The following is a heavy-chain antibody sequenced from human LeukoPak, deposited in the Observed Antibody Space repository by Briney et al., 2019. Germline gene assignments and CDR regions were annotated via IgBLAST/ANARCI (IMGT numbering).Heavy chain of an antibody. D-gene: IGHD1-26*01. CDR1: GGSISSGSYY. V-gene: IGHV4-61*02. CDR2: IYTSGST. Sequence: SQTLSLTCTVSGGSISSGSYYWSWIRQPAGKGLEWIGRIYTSGSTNYNPSLKSRVTISVDTSKNQFSLKLSSVTAADTAVYYCARDSPSVSPYSGSEGGWFDPWGQGTLVTVSS. CDR3: ARDSPSVSPYSGSEGGWFDP. J-gene: IGHJ5*02.